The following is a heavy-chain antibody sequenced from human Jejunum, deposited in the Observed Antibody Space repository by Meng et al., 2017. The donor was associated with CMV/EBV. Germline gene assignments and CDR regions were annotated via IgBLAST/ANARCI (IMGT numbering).Heavy chain of an antibody. D-gene: IGHD4-17*01. CDR2: VYSSGST. V-gene: IGHV4-4*07. CDR3: AADAGHGDPLEY. Sequence: QVPLQESGPGLVKPSETLSLTCTVSTNSFTTYFWNWIRQPAGKGLEWIGRVYSSGSTSSHPSLRSRVLLSVDRSKNQFSLKLTSVTAADTAVYYCAADAGHGDPLEYWGQGTLVTVSS. CDR1: TNSFTTYF. J-gene: IGHJ4*02.